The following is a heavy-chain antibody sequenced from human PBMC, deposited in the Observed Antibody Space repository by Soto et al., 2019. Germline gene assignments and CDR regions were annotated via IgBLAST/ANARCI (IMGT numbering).Heavy chain of an antibody. CDR1: GFTFSSYA. CDR2: INGGGGST. V-gene: IGHV3-23*01. Sequence: EVQLLESGGGLVQPGGSLRLSCAASGFTFSSYAMSWVRQAPGKGLEWVSVINGGGGSTNYADSVKGRFTISRDNSKNTLYLQMNSLRVEDTAIYYCAKGRGPYSSAWYFNWCDPWGQGTLVTVSS. D-gene: IGHD6-13*01. J-gene: IGHJ5*02. CDR3: AKGRGPYSSAWYFNWCDP.